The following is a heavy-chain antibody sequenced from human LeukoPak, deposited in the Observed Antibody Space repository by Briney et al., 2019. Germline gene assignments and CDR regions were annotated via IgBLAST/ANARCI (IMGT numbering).Heavy chain of an antibody. CDR1: GFTFSTYA. J-gene: IGHJ6*02. CDR3: VGGGSCPNCYYYFYAMDV. Sequence: GGSLRLSCAASGFTFSTYAMAWVRQAPGKGLEWVSGISGSGGSTFYADSLKGRFTVSRDNSKNTLYLQMNSLRAEDTAVYYCVGGGSCPNCYYYFYAMDVWGHGTTVTVSS. V-gene: IGHV3-23*01. D-gene: IGHD2-15*01. CDR2: ISGSGGST.